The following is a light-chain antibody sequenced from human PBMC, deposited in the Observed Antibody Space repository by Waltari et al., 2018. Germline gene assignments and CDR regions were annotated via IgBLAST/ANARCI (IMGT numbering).Light chain of an antibody. CDR1: TSNIGSNI. CDR2: TNA. CDR3: AAWDDTLDGYV. J-gene: IGLJ1*01. Sequence: QSVLTQPPSASGTPGQDVNISCSGRTSNIGSNIVSWYQHLPGTAPKLVIQTNARRPSGVPELFSGSKSGTSASLAISGLHSEDAADYYCAAWDDTLDGYVFGTGTKVTVL. V-gene: IGLV1-44*01.